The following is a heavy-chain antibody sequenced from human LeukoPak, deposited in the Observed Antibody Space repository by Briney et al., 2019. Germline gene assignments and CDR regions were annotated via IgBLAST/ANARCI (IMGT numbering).Heavy chain of an antibody. Sequence: GGSLRLSCAASGFTFSSYAMSWVRQAPGKGLEWVSSISSSSSYIYYADSVKGRFTISRDNAKNSLYLQMNSLRAEDTAVYYCARGPPHYGDFTIDYWGQGTLVTVSS. CDR1: GFTFSSYA. V-gene: IGHV3-21*01. CDR3: ARGPPHYGDFTIDY. CDR2: ISSSSSYI. J-gene: IGHJ4*02. D-gene: IGHD4-17*01.